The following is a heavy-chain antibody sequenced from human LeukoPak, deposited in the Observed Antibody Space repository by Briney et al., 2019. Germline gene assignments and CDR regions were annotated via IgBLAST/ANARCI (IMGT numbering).Heavy chain of an antibody. CDR3: ARDHRVAIFGVVNPPPWFDP. D-gene: IGHD3-3*01. Sequence: GSSVNVSCKASLCTFSSYSISGVRQAPGQGLDGMGWIIPIFGTANYAQKFQGRVTITTDESTSTAYIELSSLRSEATAVYSCARDHRVAIFGVVNPPPWFDPWGQGTLVTVSS. V-gene: IGHV1-69*05. CDR1: LCTFSSYS. CDR2: IIPIFGTA. J-gene: IGHJ5*02.